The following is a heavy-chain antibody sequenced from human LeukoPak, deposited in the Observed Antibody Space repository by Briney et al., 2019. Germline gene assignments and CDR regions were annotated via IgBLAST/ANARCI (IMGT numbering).Heavy chain of an antibody. CDR2: ISSSGSTI. D-gene: IGHD6-19*01. CDR1: GFTFSSYE. Sequence: PGGSLRFSCAASGFTFSSYEMNWVRQAPGKGLEWVSYISSSGSTIYYADSVKGRFTISRDNAKNSLYLQMNSLRAEDTAVYYCARDPNQSIAVAGTGENYWGQGTLVTVSS. V-gene: IGHV3-48*03. CDR3: ARDPNQSIAVAGTGENY. J-gene: IGHJ4*02.